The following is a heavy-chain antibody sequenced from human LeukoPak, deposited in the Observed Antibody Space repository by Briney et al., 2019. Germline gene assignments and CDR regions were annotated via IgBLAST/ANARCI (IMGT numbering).Heavy chain of an antibody. D-gene: IGHD3-22*01. V-gene: IGHV3-21*01. Sequence: GGSLRLSCAASGLTFSSYGMNWVRQAPGKGLEWVSSICSSSSYIYYADSVKGRFTISRDNAKNSLYLQMNSLRAEDTAVYYCARDIYYDSSGYPYYFDYWGQGTLVTVSS. CDR3: ARDIYYDSSGYPYYFDY. CDR2: ICSSSSYI. J-gene: IGHJ4*02. CDR1: GLTFSSYG.